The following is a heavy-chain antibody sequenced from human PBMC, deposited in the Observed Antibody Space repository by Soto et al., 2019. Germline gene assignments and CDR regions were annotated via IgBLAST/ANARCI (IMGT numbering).Heavy chain of an antibody. CDR2: ISSSSSYI. CDR1: GFTFSSYS. Sequence: GGSLRLSCAASGFTFSSYSMNWVRQAPGKGLEWVSSISSSSSYIYYADSVKGRFTISRDNAKNSLCLQMNSLRAEDTAVYYCARDHGVTIFGVVGDAFDIWGQGTMVTVSS. J-gene: IGHJ3*02. CDR3: ARDHGVTIFGVVGDAFDI. V-gene: IGHV3-21*01. D-gene: IGHD3-3*01.